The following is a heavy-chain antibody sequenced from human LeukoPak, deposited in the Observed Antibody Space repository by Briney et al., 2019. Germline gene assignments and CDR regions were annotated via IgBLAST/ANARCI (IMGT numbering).Heavy chain of an antibody. Sequence: SETLSLTCAVYGGSFSGYSWSWIRQPPGKGLEWIGEINHSGSTNYNPSLKSRVTISVDTSKNQFSLKLSSVTAADTAVYYCARDAGFMVRGSRRGYDDYYYYMDVWGKGTTVTISS. CDR1: GGSFSGYS. CDR2: INHSGST. V-gene: IGHV4-34*01. D-gene: IGHD3-10*01. J-gene: IGHJ6*03. CDR3: ARDAGFMVRGSRRGYDDYYYYMDV.